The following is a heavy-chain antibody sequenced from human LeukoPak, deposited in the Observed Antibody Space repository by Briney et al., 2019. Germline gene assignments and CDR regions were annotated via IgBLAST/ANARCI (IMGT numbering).Heavy chain of an antibody. CDR2: VYSSGSV. J-gene: IGHJ5*02. CDR3: ARRRGSWLDP. Sequence: SETLSLTCTVSGGSMTGYYWTWIRQPPGKGLEWIGYVYSSGSVNYSPSFKSRVTMSIDTSKNQFSLQLTSVTAADTAFYYCARRRGSWLDPWGQGTLVTVSS. CDR1: GGSMTGYY. V-gene: IGHV4-59*01. D-gene: IGHD3-16*01.